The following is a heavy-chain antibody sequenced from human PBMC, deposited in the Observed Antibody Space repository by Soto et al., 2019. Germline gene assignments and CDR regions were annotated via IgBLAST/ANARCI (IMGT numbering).Heavy chain of an antibody. V-gene: IGHV3-23*01. CDR1: GFTFSSYA. J-gene: IGHJ4*02. CDR3: AKGPQDIVVVPAAIGHIPSY. Sequence: GSLRLSCAASGFTFSSYAMSWVRQAPGKGLEWVSAISGSGGSTYYADSVKGRFTISRDNSKNTLYLQMNSLRAEDTAVYYCAKGPQDIVVVPAAIGHIPSYWAQGTLVTVSS. CDR2: ISGSGGST. D-gene: IGHD2-2*01.